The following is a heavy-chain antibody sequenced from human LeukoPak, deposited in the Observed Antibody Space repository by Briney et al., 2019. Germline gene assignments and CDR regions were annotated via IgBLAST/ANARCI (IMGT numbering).Heavy chain of an antibody. J-gene: IGHJ4*02. D-gene: IGHD6-19*01. Sequence: GGSLRLSCAASGFTFSSYAMSWVRQAPGKGLEWVSTIIGGGSTTYYADSVKGRFTISRDNSKNTLYLQMNSLRAEDTALYYCAKVTAVAGKGYYFDYWGQGTLVTVSS. CDR1: GFTFSSYA. CDR2: IIGGGSTT. V-gene: IGHV3-23*01. CDR3: AKVTAVAGKGYYFDY.